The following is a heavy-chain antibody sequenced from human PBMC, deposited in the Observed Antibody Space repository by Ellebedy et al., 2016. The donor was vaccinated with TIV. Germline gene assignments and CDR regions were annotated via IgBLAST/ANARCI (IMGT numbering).Heavy chain of an antibody. CDR2: INHSGYT. CDR1: GGSVSGYF. CDR3: ASIGDRSYYYGMDV. V-gene: IGHV4-34*01. D-gene: IGHD4-17*01. Sequence: SETLSLXXAVYGGSVSGYFWTWIRQPPGKGLEWIGEINHSGYTNYNPSLKSRVTISVDTSKNQFSLKLSSVTAADTAVYYCASIGDRSYYYGMDVWGQGTTVTVSS. J-gene: IGHJ6*02.